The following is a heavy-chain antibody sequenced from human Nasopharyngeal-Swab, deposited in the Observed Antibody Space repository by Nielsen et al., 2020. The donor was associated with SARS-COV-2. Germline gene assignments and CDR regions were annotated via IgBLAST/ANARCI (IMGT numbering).Heavy chain of an antibody. J-gene: IGHJ3*02. CDR1: GFTFDDYA. CDR3: ARLRVDIVATTRGAFDI. CDR2: ISWNSGTI. D-gene: IGHD5-12*01. V-gene: IGHV3-9*01. Sequence: SLKISCAASGFTFDDYAMHWVRQAPGKGLEWVSRISWNSGTIDYADSVKGRFTISRDNAKNSLYLQMNSLRAEDTAVYYCARLRVDIVATTRGAFDIWGQGTMVTVSS.